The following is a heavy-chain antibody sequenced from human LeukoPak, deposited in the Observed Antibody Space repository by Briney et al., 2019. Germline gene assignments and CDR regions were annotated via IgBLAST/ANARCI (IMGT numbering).Heavy chain of an antibody. CDR1: GGSISSYY. J-gene: IGHJ4*02. V-gene: IGHV4-59*01. Sequence: KPSETLSLTRTVSGGSISSYYWSWIRQPPGKGLEWIGYIYYSGSTNYNPSLKSRVTISVDTSKNQFSLKLSSVTAADTAVYYCARAHSSGYFPFDYWGQGTLVTVSS. D-gene: IGHD3-22*01. CDR3: ARAHSSGYFPFDY. CDR2: IYYSGST.